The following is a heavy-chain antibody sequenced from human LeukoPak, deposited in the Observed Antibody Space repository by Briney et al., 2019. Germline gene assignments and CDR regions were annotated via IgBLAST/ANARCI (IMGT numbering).Heavy chain of an antibody. J-gene: IGHJ3*02. Sequence: PGGSLRLSCAASGFTFSDYYMSWIRQAPGKGLEWVSYISSSGSTIYYADSVRGRFTISRDNAKNSLYLQMNSLRAEDTAVYYCATVEITMVRGRSSGDAFDIWGQGTMVTVSS. CDR2: ISSSGSTI. CDR3: ATVEITMVRGRSSGDAFDI. V-gene: IGHV3-11*01. CDR1: GFTFSDYY. D-gene: IGHD3-10*01.